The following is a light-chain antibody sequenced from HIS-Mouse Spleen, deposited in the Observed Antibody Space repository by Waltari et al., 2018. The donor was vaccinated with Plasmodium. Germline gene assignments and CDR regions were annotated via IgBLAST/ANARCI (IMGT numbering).Light chain of an antibody. CDR1: KLGDKY. Sequence: SYELTQPPSVSVSPGQTASITCSGDKLGDKYACCYQQKPGQSPVLVIYQDSKRPSGIPERFSGSNSGNTATLTISGTQAMDEADYYCQACDSSTWVFGGGTKLTVL. CDR2: QDS. V-gene: IGLV3-1*01. J-gene: IGLJ3*02. CDR3: QACDSSTWV.